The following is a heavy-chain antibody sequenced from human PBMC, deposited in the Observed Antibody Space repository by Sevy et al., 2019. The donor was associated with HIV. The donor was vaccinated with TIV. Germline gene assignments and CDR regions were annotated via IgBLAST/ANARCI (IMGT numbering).Heavy chain of an antibody. CDR2: IIPLFGTT. J-gene: IGHJ6*02. Sequence: ASVKVSCKASGGPFNTYAITWIRQAPGQGLEWMGGIIPLFGTTTYAHHFQGRITITADESRTTAYMGLSSLRSEDTAVYYCASERGGPVQLERLTSYYGMDIWGQGTTVTVSS. CDR1: GGPFNTYA. D-gene: IGHD1-1*01. CDR3: ASERGGPVQLERLTSYYGMDI. V-gene: IGHV1-69*13.